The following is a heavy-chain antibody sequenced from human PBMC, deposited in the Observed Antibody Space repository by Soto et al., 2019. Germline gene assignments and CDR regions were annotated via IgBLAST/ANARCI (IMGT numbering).Heavy chain of an antibody. V-gene: IGHV4-61*01. CDR2: IYHSGIT. Sequence: QVQMQESGPGLVKPSETLSLTCTVSGASVSSGNHYWSWVRQPPGKGLEWIGYIYHSGITNYNPSLKSRVXISADTSRNQFSRKVSSVTAADTAVYYCARGWDANSWGQGTLVTVSS. CDR3: ARGWDANS. D-gene: IGHD6-19*01. CDR1: GASVSSGNHY. J-gene: IGHJ4*02.